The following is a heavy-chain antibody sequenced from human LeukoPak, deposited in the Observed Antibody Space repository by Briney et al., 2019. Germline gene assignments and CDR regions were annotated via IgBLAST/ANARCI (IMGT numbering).Heavy chain of an antibody. CDR2: IYASGST. V-gene: IGHV4-4*07. D-gene: IGHD5-24*01. CDR1: GDSISSYY. Sequence: SETLSLTCTVSGDSISSYYWSWIRQPAGKGLEWIGRIYASGSTNYNPSLKSRVTISVDTSKNQFSLKLSSVTAADTAVYYCARTIPYYYYGMDVWGQGTTVTVSS. CDR3: ARTIPYYYYGMDV. J-gene: IGHJ6*02.